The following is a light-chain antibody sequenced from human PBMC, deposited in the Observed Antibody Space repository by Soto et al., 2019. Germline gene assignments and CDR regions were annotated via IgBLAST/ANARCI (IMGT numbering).Light chain of an antibody. CDR2: AAS. CDR1: QSISSY. J-gene: IGKJ5*01. Sequence: DIQMTHSPSSLSASVLYIVTITFRASQSISSYLNWYQQKPGKAPKLLIYAASSLQSGVPSRFSGSGSGTEFTLTISSLQPDDFATYYCQKYNSYPINFGQGTRLEIK. V-gene: IGKV1-39*01. CDR3: QKYNSYPIN.